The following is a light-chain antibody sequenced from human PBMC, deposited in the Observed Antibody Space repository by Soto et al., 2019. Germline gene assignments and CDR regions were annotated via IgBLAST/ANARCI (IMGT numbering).Light chain of an antibody. CDR3: QQRSNGLT. CDR1: QSIGAN. J-gene: IGKJ4*01. Sequence: EPVLTQSPATLSLSPGERATLSCRASQSIGANLAWFQHKSGQAPRLLIYAASNRVTGIPARFSGSGSGTDFTLTISSLEPEDFAFYYCQQRSNGLTFGGGTKVEIK. CDR2: AAS. V-gene: IGKV3-11*01.